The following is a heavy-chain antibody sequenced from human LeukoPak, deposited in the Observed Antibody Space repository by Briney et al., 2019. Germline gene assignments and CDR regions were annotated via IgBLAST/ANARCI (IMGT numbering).Heavy chain of an antibody. CDR3: AILDSSSWYKDY. V-gene: IGHV3-23*01. J-gene: IGHJ4*02. CDR1: GFTFSSYG. CDR2: ISGSGGST. D-gene: IGHD6-13*01. Sequence: GGSLRLSCAASGFTFSSYGMSWVRQAPGKGLEWVSAISGSGGSTYYADSVKGRFTISRDSSKNMLYLQINSLRVEDTAVYYCAILDSSSWYKDYWGQGTLVTVSS.